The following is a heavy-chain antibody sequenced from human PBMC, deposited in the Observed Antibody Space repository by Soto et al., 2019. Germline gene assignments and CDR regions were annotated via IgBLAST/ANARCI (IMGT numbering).Heavy chain of an antibody. CDR3: ARDRSIAAADPFDY. D-gene: IGHD6-13*01. Sequence: QVQLVESGGGVVQPGRSLRLSCAASGFTFSSYAIHWVRQAPGKGLEWVTVTSYDGSNKYYADSVRGRFTISRDNSNNTLYLKMNSLRAEDTAVYYCARDRSIAAADPFDYWGQGTLVTVSS. CDR1: GFTFSSYA. V-gene: IGHV3-30*04. J-gene: IGHJ4*02. CDR2: TSYDGSNK.